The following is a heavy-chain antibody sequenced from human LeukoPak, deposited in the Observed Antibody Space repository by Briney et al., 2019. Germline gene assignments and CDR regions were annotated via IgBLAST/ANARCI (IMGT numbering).Heavy chain of an antibody. CDR1: GFTVSSKY. J-gene: IGHJ4*02. CDR2: IKRDASEK. V-gene: IGHV3-7*01. D-gene: IGHD2-15*01. Sequence: PGGSLRLSCAASGFTVSSKYMTWVRQAPGKGLEWVANIKRDASEKYYVDSVKGRFTISRDNAKNSLYLQMNSLRVEDTAVYYCARLSGETSLDSYWGQGTLVTVSS. CDR3: ARLSGETSLDSY.